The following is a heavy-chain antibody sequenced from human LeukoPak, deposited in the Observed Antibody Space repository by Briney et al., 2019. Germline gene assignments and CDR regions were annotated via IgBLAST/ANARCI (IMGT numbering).Heavy chain of an antibody. CDR2: IIPILGIA. CDR1: GGTFSSYA. Sequence: SVKVSCKASGGTFSSYAISWVRQAPGQGLEWMGRIIPILGIANYAQKFQGRVTITADKSTSTAYMELSSLRSEDTAVYYRARDPYTYYYDSSGYRGDYWGQGTLVTVSS. CDR3: ARDPYTYYYDSSGYRGDY. D-gene: IGHD3-22*01. V-gene: IGHV1-69*04. J-gene: IGHJ4*02.